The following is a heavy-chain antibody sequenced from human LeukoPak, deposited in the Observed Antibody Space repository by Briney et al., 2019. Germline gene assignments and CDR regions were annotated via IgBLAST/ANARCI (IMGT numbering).Heavy chain of an antibody. CDR1: GYTFTSYG. CDR3: ARGLQETLGWLKAFSAFDI. CDR2: ISAYNGNT. V-gene: IGHV1-18*01. D-gene: IGHD5-24*01. Sequence: ASVKVSCKASGYTFTSYGISWVRQAPGQRLEWMGWISAYNGNTNYAQMLQGRVTMTTDTSTSTAYMELRSLRSDDTAVYYCARGLQETLGWLKAFSAFDIWGQGTRVTVSS. J-gene: IGHJ3*02.